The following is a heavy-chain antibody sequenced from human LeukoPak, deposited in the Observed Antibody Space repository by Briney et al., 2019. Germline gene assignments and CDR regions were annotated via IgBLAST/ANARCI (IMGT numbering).Heavy chain of an antibody. CDR2: INHSGST. J-gene: IGHJ4*02. CDR3: ARGRGDSYGYYFDY. D-gene: IGHD5-18*01. CDR1: GGSFSGYY. Sequence: NPSETLSLTYAVYGGSFSGYYWSWIRQPPGKGLEWIGEINHSGSTNYNPSLKSRVTISVDTSKNQFSLKLSSVTAADTAVYYCARGRGDSYGYYFDYWGQGTLVAVSS. V-gene: IGHV4-34*01.